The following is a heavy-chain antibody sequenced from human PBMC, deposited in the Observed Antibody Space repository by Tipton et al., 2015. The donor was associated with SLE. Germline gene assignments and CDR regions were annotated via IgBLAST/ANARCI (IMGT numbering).Heavy chain of an antibody. Sequence: SLRLSCAASGFTSSSYSMNWVRQAPGKGLEWVSSISSSSSYIYYADSVKGRFTISRDNAKNSLYLQMNSLRAEDTAVYYCARDNSGGMDDAFDSWGQGTMVTVPS. V-gene: IGHV3-21*01. J-gene: IGHJ3*02. D-gene: IGHD3-10*01. CDR1: GFTSSSYS. CDR2: ISSSSSYI. CDR3: ARDNSGGMDDAFDS.